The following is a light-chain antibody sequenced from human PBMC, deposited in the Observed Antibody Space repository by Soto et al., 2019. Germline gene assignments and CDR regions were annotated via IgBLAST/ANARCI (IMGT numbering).Light chain of an antibody. Sequence: EIVMTQSPATLSVSPGERATLSCRASQSVSSNLAWYQQKPGQAPRLLIYGASTRATGIPARFSGSGSGTELTLTISSLQSEYFAVYYCQQYNNWPFPSWTFGQGTKVEIK. CDR3: QQYNNWPFPSWT. CDR2: GAS. J-gene: IGKJ1*01. V-gene: IGKV3-15*01. CDR1: QSVSSN.